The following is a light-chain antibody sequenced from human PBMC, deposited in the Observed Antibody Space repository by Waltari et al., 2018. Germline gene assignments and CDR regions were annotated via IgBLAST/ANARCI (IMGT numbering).Light chain of an antibody. Sequence: DIQVTQSPSSLSASVGDRVTITCQASQHISHYLNWYQQRPGKAPKVLIYDATLLKIGVPSRFSGSGSGTDFTFAITSLQPEDAATYYCQHFDNLLFTFGQGTKLEI. V-gene: IGKV1-33*01. CDR3: QHFDNLLFT. CDR2: DAT. J-gene: IGKJ2*01. CDR1: QHISHY.